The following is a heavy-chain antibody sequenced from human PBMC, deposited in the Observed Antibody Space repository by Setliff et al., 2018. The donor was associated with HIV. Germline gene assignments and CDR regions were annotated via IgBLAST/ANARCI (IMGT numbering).Heavy chain of an antibody. CDR2: IFHSGST. V-gene: IGHV4-39*07. CDR3: ARESYFYYFDY. D-gene: IGHD3-10*01. CDR1: GGSISSSSYY. J-gene: IGHJ4*02. Sequence: SETLSLTCTVSGGSISSSSYYWGWIRQPPGKGLEWIGSIFHSGSTYNNPSLKSRVTISVDTSKNQFSLKLTSVTAADTAVYYCARESYFYYFDYRGQGPLVTVSS.